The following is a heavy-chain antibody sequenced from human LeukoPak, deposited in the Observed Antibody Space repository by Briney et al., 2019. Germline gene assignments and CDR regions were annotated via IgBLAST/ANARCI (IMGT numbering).Heavy chain of an antibody. Sequence: NPSGTLSLTCAVSSVSINSSEWWIWVRQPPGQGLEWIGAYHRDRRTRDNPSLKSRVTMSMDYSKNQFSLSVTSVTAADTAIYYCGKTDIYFNPIDYWGPGSLVTVSS. CDR2: YHRDRRT. D-gene: IGHD3-9*01. J-gene: IGHJ4*02. V-gene: IGHV4-4*02. CDR3: GKTDIYFNPIDY. CDR1: SVSINSSEW.